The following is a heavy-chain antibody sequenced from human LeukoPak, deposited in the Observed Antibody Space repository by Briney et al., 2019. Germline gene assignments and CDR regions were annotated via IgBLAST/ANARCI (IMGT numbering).Heavy chain of an antibody. CDR1: GFTFSSYG. Sequence: PGRSLRLSCAASGFTFSSYGMHWVRQAPGKGREWVALIRYDGSKSYYGDSVNGRFTISRDNSKNTLYLQMISLRAEDTAVYYCARRRGYDSRGFYVDYWGQGTLVTVSS. CDR2: IRYDGSKS. D-gene: IGHD3-22*01. CDR3: ARRRGYDSRGFYVDY. V-gene: IGHV3-33*01. J-gene: IGHJ4*02.